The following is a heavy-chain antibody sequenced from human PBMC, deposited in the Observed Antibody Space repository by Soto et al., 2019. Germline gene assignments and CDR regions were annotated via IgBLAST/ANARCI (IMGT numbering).Heavy chain of an antibody. CDR1: GFTFSSYA. CDR2: ISGSGGST. V-gene: IGHV3-23*01. Sequence: GGSLRLSCAASGFTFSSYAMSWVRQAPGKGLEWVSAISGSGGSTYYADSVKGRFTISRDNSKNTLYLQMNSLRAEDTAVYYCAKDRWAAAGPENYYYYMDVWGKGTTVTVSS. D-gene: IGHD6-13*01. J-gene: IGHJ6*03. CDR3: AKDRWAAAGPENYYYYMDV.